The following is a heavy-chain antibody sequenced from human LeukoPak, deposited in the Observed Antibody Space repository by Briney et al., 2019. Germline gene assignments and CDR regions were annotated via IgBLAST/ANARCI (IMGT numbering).Heavy chain of an antibody. V-gene: IGHV3-21*01. CDR1: GFTFSSYS. Sequence: PGGSLRLSCAASGFTFSSYSMNWVRQAPGKGLEWVSSISSSSSYIYYADSVKGRFTISRDNAKNSLYLQMNSLRAEDTAVYYCARDLSGSGSYQREYYFDYWGQGTLVTVSS. CDR3: ARDLSGSGSYQREYYFDY. CDR2: ISSSSSYI. J-gene: IGHJ4*02. D-gene: IGHD3-10*01.